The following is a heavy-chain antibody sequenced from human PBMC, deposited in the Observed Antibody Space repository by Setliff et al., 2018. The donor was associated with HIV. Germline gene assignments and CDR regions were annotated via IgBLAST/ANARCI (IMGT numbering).Heavy chain of an antibody. CDR1: AFTFGSYA. Sequence: HPGGSLRLSCAASAFTFGSYAMSWVRQAPGKGLEWVAAISGRGGSQYYADSVRGRFTVSRDNSKNTLYLQMSSLRAEDTAVYYCAKDIGTTHLYYFDSWGQGTLVTVSS. V-gene: IGHV3-23*01. CDR3: AKDIGTTHLYYFDS. J-gene: IGHJ4*02. CDR2: ISGRGGSQ. D-gene: IGHD1-26*01.